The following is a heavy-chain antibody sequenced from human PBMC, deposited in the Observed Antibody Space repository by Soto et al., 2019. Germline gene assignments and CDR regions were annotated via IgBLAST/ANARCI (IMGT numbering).Heavy chain of an antibody. CDR1: GGSISSSSYY. D-gene: IGHD2-8*01. CDR2: IYYSGST. J-gene: IGHJ2*01. Sequence: PSETLSLTCTVSGGSISSSSYYWGWIRQPPGKGLERIGSIYYSGSTYYNPSLKSRVTISVDTSKNQFSLKLSSVTAADTAVYYCTRRKKLGYCTNGVCYTGYFDLWGRGTLVTVSS. CDR3: TRRKKLGYCTNGVCYTGYFDL. V-gene: IGHV4-39*01.